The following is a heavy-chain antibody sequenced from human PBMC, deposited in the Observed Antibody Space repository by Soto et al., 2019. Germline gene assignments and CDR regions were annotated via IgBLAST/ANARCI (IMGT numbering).Heavy chain of an antibody. V-gene: IGHV3-11*05. CDR3: ARDSGGKAARAIDS. CDR2: ISKSTTYT. CDR1: GFTFSDYY. D-gene: IGHD6-6*01. Sequence: QVQLVESGGGLVKPGGSLRLSCGASGFTFSDYYMSWFRQAPGKGLEWVSYISKSTTYTNYADYVKGRFTISRDNAKKALYLQMSSLRAEDTAVYFCARDSGGKAARAIDSWGQGTLVTVSS. J-gene: IGHJ4*02.